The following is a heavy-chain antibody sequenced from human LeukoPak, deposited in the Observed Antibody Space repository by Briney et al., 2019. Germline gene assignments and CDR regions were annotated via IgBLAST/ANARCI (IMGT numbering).Heavy chain of an antibody. CDR1: GFTFSNAW. CDR2: IKSKTDGGTT. D-gene: IGHD6-19*01. J-gene: IGHJ4*02. CDR3: TANPTGSSGWYTFDY. Sequence: PGGSLRLSCAASGFTFSNAWMSWVRQAPGKGLEWVGRIKSKTDGGTTDYAAPVKGRFTISRDDSKNTLYLQMNSLKTEDTAVYYCTANPTGSSGWYTFDYWGQGTLVTVSS. V-gene: IGHV3-15*01.